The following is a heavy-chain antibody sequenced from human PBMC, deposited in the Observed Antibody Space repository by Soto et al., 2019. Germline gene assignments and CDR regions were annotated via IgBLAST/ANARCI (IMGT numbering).Heavy chain of an antibody. D-gene: IGHD2-15*01. V-gene: IGHV3-23*01. Sequence: EVQVLESGGGLVQPGGSLRLSCAASGFTFSNYPMPWVRQAPGKGLEWVSTIRASGENTYYAGSVKGRFTISRDNSKNTLFLQMNSLVAKDTAVYYCTNYACNGTPKPAAFEYWGQGTPVTVSS. CDR2: IRASGENT. CDR1: GFTFSNYP. CDR3: TNYACNGTPKPAAFEY. J-gene: IGHJ4*02.